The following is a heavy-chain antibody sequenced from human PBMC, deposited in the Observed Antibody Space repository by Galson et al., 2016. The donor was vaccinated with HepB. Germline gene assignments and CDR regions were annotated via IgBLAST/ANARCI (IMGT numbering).Heavy chain of an antibody. D-gene: IGHD2-8*01. CDR3: AKDAMYASVHPYYFHY. CDR1: GFTFSNYA. Sequence: SLRLSCAASGFTFSNYAMSWVRQAPGKGLEWVSSIRGSGYNTYYADSVKGRFTISRDNSKNTLSLQMNSLRAEDTAIYFCAKDAMYASVHPYYFHYWGQGTLVTVSS. V-gene: IGHV3-23*01. CDR2: IRGSGYNT. J-gene: IGHJ4*02.